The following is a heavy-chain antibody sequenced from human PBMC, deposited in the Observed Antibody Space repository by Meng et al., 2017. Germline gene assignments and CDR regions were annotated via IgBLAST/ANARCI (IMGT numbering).Heavy chain of an antibody. V-gene: IGHV1-69*06. D-gene: IGHD3-22*01. CDR3: ARGPGVVVAEEGLAFDI. CDR1: GGTFSSYA. Sequence: SVKVSCKASGGTFSSYAISWVRQAPGQGLEWMGGIIPIFGTANYAQKFQGRVTITADKSTSTAYMELSSLRSDDTAVYYCARGPGVVVAEEGLAFDIWGQGTMVTVSS. CDR2: IIPIFGTA. J-gene: IGHJ3*02.